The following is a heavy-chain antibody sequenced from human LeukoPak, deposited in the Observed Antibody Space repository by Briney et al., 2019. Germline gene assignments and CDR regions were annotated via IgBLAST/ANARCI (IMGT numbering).Heavy chain of an antibody. V-gene: IGHV1-69*04. CDR2: IIPILGKA. CDR1: AGSFSSYA. CDR3: AGETGSDCYGSAGYRLTGWFDP. J-gene: IGHJ5*02. D-gene: IGHD3-10*01. Sequence: SVKSSSKASAGSFSSYAISWVRQAPGQGREGMRRIIPILGKANYSQKFQGRVTITADKSTSTAYMELSSLRSEDTAVYNCAGETGSDCYGSAGYRLTGWFDPWGQGTLVTVSS.